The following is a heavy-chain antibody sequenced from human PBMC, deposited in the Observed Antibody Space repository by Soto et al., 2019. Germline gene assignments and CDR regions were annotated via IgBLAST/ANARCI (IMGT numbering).Heavy chain of an antibody. CDR2: IYYSGTT. V-gene: IGHV4-31*03. CDR3: ARVGYYASSGYYYSTPAFDY. J-gene: IGHJ4*02. Sequence: SETLSLTCTVSGDSTISGGYFWSWIRQHPGKGLEWIGYIYYSGTTYYNPSLKSRVFMSVDTSKNQFSLKLSSVTAADTAVYYCARVGYYASSGYYYSTPAFDYWGQGTLVTVSS. D-gene: IGHD3-22*01. CDR1: GDSTISGGYF.